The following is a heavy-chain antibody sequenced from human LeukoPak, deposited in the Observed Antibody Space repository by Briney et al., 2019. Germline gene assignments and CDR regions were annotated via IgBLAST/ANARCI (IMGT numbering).Heavy chain of an antibody. CDR2: ISYDGSNK. Sequence: GRSLRLSCAASGVTFSSYAMHWVRQAPGKGLEWVAVISYDGSNKYYADSVKGRFTISRDNSKNTLYLQMNSLRAEDTAVYYCARALRDYYDSSGYYPDYWGQGTLVTVSS. V-gene: IGHV3-30-3*01. CDR3: ARALRDYYDSSGYYPDY. J-gene: IGHJ4*02. D-gene: IGHD3-22*01. CDR1: GVTFSSYA.